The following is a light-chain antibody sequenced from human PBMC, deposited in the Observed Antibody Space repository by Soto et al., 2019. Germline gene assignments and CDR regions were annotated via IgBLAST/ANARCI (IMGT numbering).Light chain of an antibody. V-gene: IGKV1-33*01. CDR2: DAS. CDR3: QQYDNLSLT. Sequence: DIQMTQSPSSLSASVGDRVTITCQASQDIGKYLNWYQQKPGKAPKLLIYDASNLKAGVPSRFRGSGYGTDFSFTISSLQPEDIATYYCQQYDNLSLTFGGGTKVEIK. CDR1: QDIGKY. J-gene: IGKJ4*01.